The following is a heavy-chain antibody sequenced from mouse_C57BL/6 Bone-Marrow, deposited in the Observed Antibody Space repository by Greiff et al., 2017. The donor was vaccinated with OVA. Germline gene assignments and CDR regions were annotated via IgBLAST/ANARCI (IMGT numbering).Heavy chain of an antibody. CDR1: GFNIKDDY. CDR3: TSDGNFDY. CDR2: IDPENGDT. J-gene: IGHJ2*01. Sequence: VQLQQSGAELVRPGASVKLSCTASGFNIKDDYMHWVKQRPEQGLEWIGWIDPENGDTEYASKFQGKATITADTSSNTAYLQLSSLTSEDPAVYYCTSDGNFDYWGQGTTLTVSS. V-gene: IGHV14-4*01. D-gene: IGHD2-1*01.